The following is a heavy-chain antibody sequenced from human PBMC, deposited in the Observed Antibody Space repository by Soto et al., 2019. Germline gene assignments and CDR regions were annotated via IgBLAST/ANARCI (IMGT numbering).Heavy chain of an antibody. J-gene: IGHJ4*02. D-gene: IGHD6-13*01. CDR3: AKDKGITAQKYYFDY. V-gene: IGHV3-30*18. Sequence: GGSLRLSCAASGFTFSIYNMHWVRQAPGKGLEWVAFISNDGNNKYYSDSVRGRFILSRDNSKNTLYLQMNSLRVEDTAVYYCAKDKGITAQKYYFDYWGQGTLVTVSS. CDR2: ISNDGNNK. CDR1: GFTFSIYN.